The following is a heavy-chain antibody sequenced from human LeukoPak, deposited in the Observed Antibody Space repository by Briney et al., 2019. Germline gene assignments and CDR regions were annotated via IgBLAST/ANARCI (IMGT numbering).Heavy chain of an antibody. CDR3: AVLGATSRDY. J-gene: IGHJ4*02. V-gene: IGHV4-59*01. D-gene: IGHD1-26*01. Sequence: SETLSLTCTVSGGSISSYYWNWIRQPPGKGLEWIGYIYYSGSTNYNPSLKSRVTISVDASKNQFSLKLSSVTAADTAVYYCAVLGATSRDYWGQGTLVTVPS. CDR2: IYYSGST. CDR1: GGSISSYY.